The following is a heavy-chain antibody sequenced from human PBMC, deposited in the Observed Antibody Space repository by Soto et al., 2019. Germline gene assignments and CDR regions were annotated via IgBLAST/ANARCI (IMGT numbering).Heavy chain of an antibody. V-gene: IGHV1-3*01. CDR2: INAGNGNT. CDR3: GRDQLGWFGELAGFDY. CDR1: GYTFTSYA. J-gene: IGHJ4*02. Sequence: QVQLVQSGAEVKKPGASVKVSCKASGYTFTSYAMHWVRQAPGQRLEWMGWINAGNGNTKYSQKFQGRVTITRDTSASTAYMELSSLRSEDTAVYYCGRDQLGWFGELAGFDYWGQGTLVTVSS. D-gene: IGHD3-10*01.